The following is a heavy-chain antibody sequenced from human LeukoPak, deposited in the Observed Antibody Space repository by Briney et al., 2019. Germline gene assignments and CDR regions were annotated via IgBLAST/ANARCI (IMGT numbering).Heavy chain of an antibody. D-gene: IGHD3-22*01. J-gene: IGHJ3*02. CDR1: GGSISSYY. CDR3: ASADPQYYYDSSGYLDI. Sequence: SETLSLTCTVSGGSISSYYWSWIRQPPGKGLEWIGYIYTSGSTNYNPSLKSRVTISVDTSKNQFSLKLSSVTAADTAMYYCASADPQYYYDSSGYLDIWGQGTMVTVSS. CDR2: IYTSGST. V-gene: IGHV4-4*09.